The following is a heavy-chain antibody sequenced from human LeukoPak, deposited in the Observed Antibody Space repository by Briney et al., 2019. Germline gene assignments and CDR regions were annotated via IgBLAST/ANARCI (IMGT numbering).Heavy chain of an antibody. CDR1: GFTFDDYA. CDR3: AKDPLRGWVGYSDY. J-gene: IGHJ4*02. V-gene: IGHV3-9*01. D-gene: IGHD3-10*01. CDR2: ISWNSGSI. Sequence: PGRSLRLSCAASGFTFDDYAMHWVRQAPGKGLEWVSGISWNSGSIGYADSVKGRFTISRDNAKNSLYLQMNSLRAEDTAVYYCAKDPLRGWVGYSDYWGQGTLVTVSS.